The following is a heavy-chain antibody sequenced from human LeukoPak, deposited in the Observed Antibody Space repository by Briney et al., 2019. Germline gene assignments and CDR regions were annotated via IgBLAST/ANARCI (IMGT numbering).Heavy chain of an antibody. V-gene: IGHV4-4*08. D-gene: IGHD1-26*01. Sequence: SETLSLTCTVSGGSMNTYYWSWIRQTPGKGLECIGYIYHSGSTYYNPSLKSRVTISLDTSKNLFSLKLSSVTAADTAVYYCARESKMGAIVAGAFDIWGQGTVVTVSS. CDR2: IYHSGST. CDR3: ARESKMGAIVAGAFDI. J-gene: IGHJ3*02. CDR1: GGSMNTYY.